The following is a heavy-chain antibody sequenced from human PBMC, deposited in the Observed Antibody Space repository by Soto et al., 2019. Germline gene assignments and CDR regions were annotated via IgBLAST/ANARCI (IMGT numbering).Heavy chain of an antibody. Sequence: SVKVSCKASGGTFSSYAISWVRQAPGQGLEWMGGIIPIFGTANYAQKFQGRVTITADESTSTAYMELSSLRSEDTAVYYCARHSYGYSIPSAALGYWGQGTLVTFSS. CDR2: IIPIFGTA. D-gene: IGHD5-18*01. V-gene: IGHV1-69*13. CDR1: GGTFSSYA. J-gene: IGHJ4*02. CDR3: ARHSYGYSIPSAALGY.